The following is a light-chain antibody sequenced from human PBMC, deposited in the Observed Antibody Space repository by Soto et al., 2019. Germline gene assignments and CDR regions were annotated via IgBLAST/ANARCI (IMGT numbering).Light chain of an antibody. CDR1: SSDVGRFDY. CDR3: SSYAGNNVL. V-gene: IGLV2-8*01. Sequence: QSVLTQPPSASGSPGQSVTISCTGSSSDVGRFDYVSWYQHHPGKVPKLMIFEVTKRPSGVPDRFSGSKSGNTASLTVSGLQAEDEADYYCSSYAGNNVLFGGGTKLTVL. CDR2: EVT. J-gene: IGLJ3*02.